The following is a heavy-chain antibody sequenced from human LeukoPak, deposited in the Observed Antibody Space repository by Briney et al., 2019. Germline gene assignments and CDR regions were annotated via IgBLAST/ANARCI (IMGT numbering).Heavy chain of an antibody. Sequence: ASVKVSCKASGYTFTGYYMHWVRQAPGQGLEWMGWINPNSGGTNYAQKFQGRVTMTRDTSISTAYMELNRLRSNDTAVYYCAREIGGYSYGSFDYWGQGTLVTVSS. CDR1: GYTFTGYY. V-gene: IGHV1-2*02. D-gene: IGHD5-18*01. CDR2: INPNSGGT. J-gene: IGHJ4*02. CDR3: AREIGGYSYGSFDY.